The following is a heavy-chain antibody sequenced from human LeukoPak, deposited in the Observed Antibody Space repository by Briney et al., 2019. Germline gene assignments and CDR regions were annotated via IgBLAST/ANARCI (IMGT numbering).Heavy chain of an antibody. D-gene: IGHD2-15*01. CDR1: GGSISSYY. J-gene: IGHJ4*02. CDR2: INHSGST. Sequence: PSETLSLTCTVSGGSISSYYWSWIRQPPGKGLEWIGEINHSGSTNYNPSLKSRVTISVDTSKNQFSLKLSSVTAADTAVYYCARRALGYCSGGSCFDYWGQGTLVTVSS. V-gene: IGHV4-34*01. CDR3: ARRALGYCSGGSCFDY.